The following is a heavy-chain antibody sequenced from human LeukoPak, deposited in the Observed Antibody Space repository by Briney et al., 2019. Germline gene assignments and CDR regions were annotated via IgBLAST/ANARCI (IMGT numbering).Heavy chain of an antibody. D-gene: IGHD1-26*01. CDR3: TRENSGSLSLEH. V-gene: IGHV3-7*01. CDR1: GYTFSIYW. J-gene: IGHJ4*02. Sequence: GGSLRLSCAASGYTFSIYWMNWVRQAPGKGLEWVASIKQDGSETYYMESVQGRFTISRDNDMNFLYLQLSSLRAEDTAVYYCTRENSGSLSLEHWGQGTLVTVSS. CDR2: IKQDGSET.